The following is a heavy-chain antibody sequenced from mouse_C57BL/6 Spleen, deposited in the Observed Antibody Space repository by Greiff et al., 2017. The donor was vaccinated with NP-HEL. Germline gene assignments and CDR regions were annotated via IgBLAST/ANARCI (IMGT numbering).Heavy chain of an antibody. D-gene: IGHD2-4*01. CDR1: GYTFTSYW. Sequence: VKLQQPGAELVKPGASVKLSCKASGYTFTSYWMHWVKQRPGQGLEWIGMIHPNSGSTNYNEKFKSKATLTVDKSSSTAYMQLSSLTSEDSAVYYCARSGDYDGYFEGWGTGTTVTVSS. CDR3: ARSGDYDGYFEG. CDR2: IHPNSGST. J-gene: IGHJ1*03. V-gene: IGHV1-64*01.